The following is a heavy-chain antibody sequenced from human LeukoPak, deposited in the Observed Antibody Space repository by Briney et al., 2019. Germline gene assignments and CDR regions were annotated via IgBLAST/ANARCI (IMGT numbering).Heavy chain of an antibody. J-gene: IGHJ4*02. CDR1: GFTFNTYS. CDR2: IPSSSGTI. CDR3: ARGRDLFDS. Sequence: GGSLRLSCVASGFTFNTYSMSWFRQAPGKGLEWISYIPSSSGTIYYADSVKGRFTISRDNAKNSLYLQMNSLRAEDAAVYYCARGRDLFDSWGQRTLVIVSS. V-gene: IGHV3-48*04.